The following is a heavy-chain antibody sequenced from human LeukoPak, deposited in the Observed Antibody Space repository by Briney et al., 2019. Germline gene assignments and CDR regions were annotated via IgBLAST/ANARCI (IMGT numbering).Heavy chain of an antibody. J-gene: IGHJ4*02. Sequence: ASVKVSCKASGYTFTSYGISWVRQAPGQGREWMGWISAYNGNTNFAQKLRGRVTMNTDTSTSTAYIDLRSLRSDDTAVYYCARDQAATNTQVRFCLDWGQGTLVTVSS. D-gene: IGHD3-9*01. CDR2: ISAYNGNT. CDR1: GYTFTSYG. CDR3: ARDQAATNTQVRFCLD. V-gene: IGHV1-18*01.